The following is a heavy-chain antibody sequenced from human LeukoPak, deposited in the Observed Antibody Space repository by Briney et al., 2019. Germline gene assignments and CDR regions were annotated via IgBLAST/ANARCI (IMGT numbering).Heavy chain of an antibody. CDR3: ARGITGVSGNWFDP. D-gene: IGHD4-23*01. V-gene: IGHV1-8*01. Sequence: ASVKVSCKASGYTFTSYDINWVRQATGQGPEWMGWMNPNSGNTGYAQKFQGRVTMTRNTSISTAYMELSSLRSEDTAVYYCARGITGVSGNWFDPWGQGTLVTVSS. CDR2: MNPNSGNT. CDR1: GYTFTSYD. J-gene: IGHJ5*02.